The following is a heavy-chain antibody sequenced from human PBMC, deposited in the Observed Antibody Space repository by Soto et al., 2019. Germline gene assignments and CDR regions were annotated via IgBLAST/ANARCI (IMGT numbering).Heavy chain of an antibody. Sequence: EVQLVQSRAEVKKPGESLKISCKGSGYSFSSYWIGWVRQMPGKGLEWMGIIYPGDSDTRYSPSFQGQVTISADKSSSTAYLQWSSLKDSDTAMYYCTRREQQLGIDYWGQGTLVTVSS. D-gene: IGHD6-13*01. J-gene: IGHJ4*02. V-gene: IGHV5-51*03. CDR2: IYPGDSDT. CDR1: GYSFSSYW. CDR3: TRREQQLGIDY.